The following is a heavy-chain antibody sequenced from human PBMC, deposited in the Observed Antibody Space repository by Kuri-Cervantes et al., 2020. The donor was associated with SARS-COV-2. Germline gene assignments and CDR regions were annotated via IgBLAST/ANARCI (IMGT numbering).Heavy chain of an antibody. Sequence: SFTVSGYSISSGYYWGWIRQPPGKGLEWIGSICHSGSTYYNPSLKSRVTISVDTSKNQFSLKLSSVTAADTAVYYCARTQFSDYYGSGSYYPWGWFDPWGQGTLVTVSS. J-gene: IGHJ5*02. CDR1: GYSISSGYY. V-gene: IGHV4-38-2*02. CDR2: ICHSGST. D-gene: IGHD3-10*01. CDR3: ARTQFSDYYGSGSYYPWGWFDP.